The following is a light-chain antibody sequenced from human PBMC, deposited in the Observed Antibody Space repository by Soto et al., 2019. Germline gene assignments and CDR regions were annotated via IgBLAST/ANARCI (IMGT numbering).Light chain of an antibody. CDR3: QQYGSPPWA. CDR1: QSVGSNF. V-gene: IGKV3-20*01. Sequence: IVLTQSPGTLSLSPGERATLSCRARQSVGSNFLAWYQQKRGQAPRLLIYAASNWASGNPDKFSGSGSGSDFTLTISRLEPEDFAVYYCQQYGSPPWAFGQGTRVEI. CDR2: AAS. J-gene: IGKJ1*01.